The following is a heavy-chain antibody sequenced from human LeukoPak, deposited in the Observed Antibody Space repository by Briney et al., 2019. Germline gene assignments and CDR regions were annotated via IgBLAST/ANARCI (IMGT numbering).Heavy chain of an antibody. J-gene: IGHJ4*02. CDR3: ARDLEFRGRMGMVRVPFVAYDY. CDR1: GYTFTGYY. V-gene: IGHV1-2*02. Sequence: GASVKVSCKASGYTFTGYYMHWVRQAPGQGLEWMGWINPNSGGTNYAQKFQGRVTMTRDTSISTAYMELSRLRSDDTAVYYCARDLEFRGRMGMVRVPFVAYDYWGQGTLVTVSS. D-gene: IGHD3-10*01. CDR2: INPNSGGT.